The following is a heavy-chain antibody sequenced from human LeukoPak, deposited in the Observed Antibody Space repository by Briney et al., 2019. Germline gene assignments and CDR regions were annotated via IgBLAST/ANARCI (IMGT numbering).Heavy chain of an antibody. CDR2: IYYSGST. D-gene: IGHD3-10*01. Sequence: KPSETLSLTCTVSGGSISSYYWSWIRQPPGKGLEWIGYIYYSGSTNYNPSLKSRVTISVDTSKNQFSLKLSSVTAADTAVYYCARDNMVRGVIIGEFYNWFDPWGQGTLVTVSS. CDR1: GGSISSYY. CDR3: ARDNMVRGVIIGEFYNWFDP. V-gene: IGHV4-59*12. J-gene: IGHJ5*02.